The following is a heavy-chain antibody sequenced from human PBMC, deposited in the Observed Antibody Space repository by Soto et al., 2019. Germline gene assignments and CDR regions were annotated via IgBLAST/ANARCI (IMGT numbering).Heavy chain of an antibody. J-gene: IGHJ6*03. CDR3: ARATRSWVTANHYYYMDV. CDR1: GFTFSSYD. D-gene: IGHD1-26*01. Sequence: GGSLRLSCAASGFTFSSYDMHWVRQATGKGLEWVSAIGTAGDTYYPGSVKGRFTISRENAKNSLYLQMNSLRAGDTAVYYCARATRSWVTANHYYYMDVWGKGTTVTISS. V-gene: IGHV3-13*01. CDR2: IGTAGDT.